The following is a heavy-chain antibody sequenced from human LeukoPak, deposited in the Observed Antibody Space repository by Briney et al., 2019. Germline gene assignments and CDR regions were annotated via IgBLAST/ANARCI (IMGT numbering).Heavy chain of an antibody. Sequence: GSLRLSFPTSGFTFTYYWMTWVRQAPGKGLEWVANINQDGSKKFYVDSVKGRFTISRDNAKNALYLQMNSLRAEDTGVYFCARGQTLTFWGQGTLVTVSS. CDR1: GFTFTYYW. CDR3: ARGQTLTF. V-gene: IGHV3-7*01. J-gene: IGHJ4*02. CDR2: INQDGSKK.